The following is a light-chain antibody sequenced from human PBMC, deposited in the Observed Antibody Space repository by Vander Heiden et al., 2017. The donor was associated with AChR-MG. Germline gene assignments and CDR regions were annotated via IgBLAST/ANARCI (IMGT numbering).Light chain of an antibody. J-gene: IGKJ4*01. CDR3: QQNNNWPLT. CDR2: AAS. CDR1: QSVRGN. Sequence: EIVMTQSPATLSMSLGERATLSCRASQSVRGNLAWYQQKPGQAPRLLIYAASIRATGIPVRFSGNGSGTDFTLTISNLQSEDFAVYYCQQNNNWPLTFGGGTKVEIK. V-gene: IGKV3D-15*03.